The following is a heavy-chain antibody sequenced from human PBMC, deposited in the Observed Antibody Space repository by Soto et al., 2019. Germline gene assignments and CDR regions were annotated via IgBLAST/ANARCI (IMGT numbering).Heavy chain of an antibody. D-gene: IGHD3-9*01. CDR3: ARDFDQTHRTYYDILTGYSTTQYYFDY. J-gene: IGHJ4*02. CDR2: ISSSGSTI. Sequence: GGSLRLSCAASGFTFSDYYMSWIRQAPGKGLEWVSYISSSGSTIYYADSVKGRFTISRDNAKNSLYLQMNSLRAEDTAVYYCARDFDQTHRTYYDILTGYSTTQYYFDYWGQGTLVTVSS. CDR1: GFTFSDYY. V-gene: IGHV3-11*01.